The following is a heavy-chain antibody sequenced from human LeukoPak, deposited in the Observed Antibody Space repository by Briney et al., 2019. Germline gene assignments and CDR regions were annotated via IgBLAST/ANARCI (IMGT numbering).Heavy chain of an antibody. CDR2: IHSSEGT. CDR3: ARHVYGEGMVV. J-gene: IGHJ6*04. CDR1: GGSLNGYY. V-gene: IGHV4-59*08. D-gene: IGHD4-17*01. Sequence: KPSETLSLTCTVSGGSLNGYYWGWIRQPPGKGLECIGYIHSSEGTAHNASLKSRLTISLDTSKNQFSLTLSSVTAADTAVYYCARHVYGEGMVVWGKGTTVTVFS.